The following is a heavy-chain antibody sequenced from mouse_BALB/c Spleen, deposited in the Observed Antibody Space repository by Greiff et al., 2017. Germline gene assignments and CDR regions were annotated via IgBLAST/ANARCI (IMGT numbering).Heavy chain of an antibody. CDR3: ARGIYYGYEEFAY. V-gene: IGHV1S137*01. D-gene: IGHD2-2*01. CDR2: IRSYYGDA. J-gene: IGHJ3*01. CDR1: GYTFTDYA. Sequence: QVQLKESGAELVRPWVSVSISCKGSGYTFTDYAVNWVQQSHAKSLEWIGVIRSYYGDASYNQKYKGKATMTVDKSCSTAFMEIARLTSEDSAIYYCARGIYYGYEEFAYWGQGTLVTVSA.